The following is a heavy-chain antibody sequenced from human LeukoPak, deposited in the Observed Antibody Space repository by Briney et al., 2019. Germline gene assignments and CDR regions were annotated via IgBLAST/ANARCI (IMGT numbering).Heavy chain of an antibody. D-gene: IGHD6-25*01. CDR2: VSSSGHYI. CDR3: ANRGRYYFDY. J-gene: IGHJ4*02. CDR1: GFTFSTYT. V-gene: IGHV3-21*04. Sequence: PGGSLRLSCGASGFTFSTYTINWVRQAPGKGLEWVSSVSSSGHYIYSADSLKGRFTISRDNSINTLYLQMNSLRAEDTALYYCANRGRYYFDYWGQGALVTVSS.